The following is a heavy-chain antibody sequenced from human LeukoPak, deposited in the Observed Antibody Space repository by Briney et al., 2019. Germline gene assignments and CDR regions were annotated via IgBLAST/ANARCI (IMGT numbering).Heavy chain of an antibody. CDR1: GYTFTGYY. D-gene: IGHD6-19*01. Sequence: ASVKVSCKASGYTFTGYYMHWVRQAPGQGLEWMGWINPNSGGTNYAQKFRGWVTMTRDTSISTAYMELSRLRSDDTAVYYCARGQGVAARPQHWGQGTLVTVSS. V-gene: IGHV1-2*04. J-gene: IGHJ1*01. CDR3: ARGQGVAARPQH. CDR2: INPNSGGT.